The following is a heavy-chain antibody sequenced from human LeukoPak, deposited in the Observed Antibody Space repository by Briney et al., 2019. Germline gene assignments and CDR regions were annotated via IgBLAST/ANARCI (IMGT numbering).Heavy chain of an antibody. J-gene: IGHJ3*02. CDR3: ARAQNWNSDAFDI. D-gene: IGHD1-7*01. V-gene: IGHV3-11*04. Sequence: GGSLRLSCAASGFTFSDYYMSWIRQAPGKGLEWVSYISSSGSTIYYADSVKGRFTSSRDNAKNSLYLQMNSLRAEDTAVYYCARAQNWNSDAFDIWGQGTMVTVSS. CDR1: GFTFSDYY. CDR2: ISSSGSTI.